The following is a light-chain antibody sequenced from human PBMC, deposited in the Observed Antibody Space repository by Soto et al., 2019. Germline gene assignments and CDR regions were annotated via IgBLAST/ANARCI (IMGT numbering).Light chain of an antibody. V-gene: IGLV2-23*02. J-gene: IGLJ2*01. CDR3: CSYAGSSDVV. CDR1: SSDVGSYNL. Sequence: QSALTQPASVSGYPGQSITISCTGTSSDVGSYNLVSWYQQHPGKAPKLMIYEVSKRPSGVSNRFSGSKSGNTASLTISGLQAEDEADYYCCSYAGSSDVVFGGGTKVTVL. CDR2: EVS.